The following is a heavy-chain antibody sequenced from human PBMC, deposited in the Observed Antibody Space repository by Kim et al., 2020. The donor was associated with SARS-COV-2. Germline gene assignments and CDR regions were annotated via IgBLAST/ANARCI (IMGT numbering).Heavy chain of an antibody. CDR3: ARDNMGATDY. CDR2: ISGSSGTI. D-gene: IGHD1-26*01. CDR1: GFTFSSYS. V-gene: IGHV3-48*02. Sequence: GGSLRLSCAASGFTFSSYSMNWVRQAPGKGLECVSYISGSSGTIYYADSLKGRFTISRDNANNSLYLQMNSLRDEDTAVYYCARDNMGATDYWGQGTLVTVSS. J-gene: IGHJ4*02.